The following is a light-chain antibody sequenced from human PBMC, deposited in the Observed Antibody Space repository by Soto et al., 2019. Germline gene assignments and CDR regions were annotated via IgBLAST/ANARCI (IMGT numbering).Light chain of an antibody. CDR2: ATS. Sequence: DTQMTQSPTSLSSFLLDKVTITCRASQTVAKSLNWYQQKPGKAPELLIYATSHLQIGVPSRFSGSGSGTDFTLTINSLQPEDFATYYCQQSYSMPRTFGQGTKVDIK. V-gene: IGKV1-39*01. CDR1: QTVAKS. CDR3: QQSYSMPRT. J-gene: IGKJ1*01.